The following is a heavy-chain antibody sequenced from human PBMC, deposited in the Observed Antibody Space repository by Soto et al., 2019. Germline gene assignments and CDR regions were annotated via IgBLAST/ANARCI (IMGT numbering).Heavy chain of an antibody. CDR1: GYTFTSYD. D-gene: IGHD4-17*01. CDR2: MNPNSGNT. V-gene: IGHV1-8*01. Sequence: QVQLVQSGAEVKKPGASVKVSCKASGYTFTSYDINWVRQATGQGLEYLGWMNPNSGNTGYVQKFQGRVTMTRDTSISTADMELSSLRSEEAAVYFCARGIKYGAYSRWFDPWGQGTLVTVSS. CDR3: ARGIKYGAYSRWFDP. J-gene: IGHJ5*02.